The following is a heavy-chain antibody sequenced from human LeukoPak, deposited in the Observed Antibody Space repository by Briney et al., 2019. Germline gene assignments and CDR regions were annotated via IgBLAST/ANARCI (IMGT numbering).Heavy chain of an antibody. J-gene: IGHJ3*02. CDR1: GGSISSSGYY. Sequence: PSETLSLTCTVSGGSISSSGYYWSWIRQPPGKGLEWIGEINHSGSTNYNPSLKSRVTISVDTSKNQFSLKLSSVTAADTAVYYCARIISSSDIWGQGTMVTVSS. CDR2: INHSGST. CDR3: ARIISSSDI. D-gene: IGHD3-10*01. V-gene: IGHV4-39*07.